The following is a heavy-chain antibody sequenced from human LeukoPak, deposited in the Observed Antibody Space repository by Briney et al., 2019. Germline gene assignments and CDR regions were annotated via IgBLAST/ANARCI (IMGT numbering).Heavy chain of an antibody. CDR1: GFTFSSYA. D-gene: IGHD6-13*01. CDR3: AKDDGSSQSDYYYYGMDV. Sequence: GGSLRLSCAASGFTFSSYAMSWVRQAPGEGLEWVSAISGSGGSTYYADSVKGRFTISRDNSKNTPYLQMNSLRAEDTAVYYCAKDDGSSQSDYYYYGMDVWGQGTTVTVSS. J-gene: IGHJ6*02. CDR2: ISGSGGST. V-gene: IGHV3-23*01.